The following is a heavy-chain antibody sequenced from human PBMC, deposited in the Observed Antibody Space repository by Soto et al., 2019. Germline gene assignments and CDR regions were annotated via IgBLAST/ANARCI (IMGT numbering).Heavy chain of an antibody. V-gene: IGHV1-18*04. D-gene: IGHD2-2*01. J-gene: IGHJ6*02. CDR3: ARDGPLPAATAARYYYYGMDV. Sequence: QVQRVQSGAEVKKPGAAVKVSCKASGYTFTSYGISWVRQAPGQGLEWMGWISAYNGNTNYAQKLQGRVTMTTDTSTRTAYMELRSLRSDDTAVYYCARDGPLPAATAARYYYYGMDVWGQGTTVTVSS. CDR2: ISAYNGNT. CDR1: GYTFTSYG.